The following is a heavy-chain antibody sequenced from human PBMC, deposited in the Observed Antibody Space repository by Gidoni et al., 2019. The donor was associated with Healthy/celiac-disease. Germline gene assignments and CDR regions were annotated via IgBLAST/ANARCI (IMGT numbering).Heavy chain of an antibody. J-gene: IGHJ4*02. V-gene: IGHV4-39*01. CDR2: FYSGSS. Sequence: QLKLQESGPGLVKPSETLSLTCAVSGGSFSSTSYYWGWIRQPPGKGLEWIGTFYSGSSYCNPSLNSRVTISVDTTKNQFSLKLNSVTAADTAVYYCARHDPITVAVDYWGQGTLVTVSS. D-gene: IGHD6-19*01. CDR3: ARHDPITVAVDY. CDR1: GGSFSSTSYY.